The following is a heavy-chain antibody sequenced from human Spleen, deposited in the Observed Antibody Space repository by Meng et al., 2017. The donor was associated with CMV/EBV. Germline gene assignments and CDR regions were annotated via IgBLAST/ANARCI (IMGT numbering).Heavy chain of an antibody. V-gene: IGHV3-30*02. CDR1: GFTFSSYA. D-gene: IGHD3-3*01. Sequence: GESLKISCAASGFTFSSYAMHWVRQAPGKGLEWVANIRFDGTNKYHADSVKGRFTISRDNSKNKLYLQMNSLRGEDTAVYYCARDQDGSGFFANWGQGTLVTVSS. J-gene: IGHJ4*02. CDR3: ARDQDGSGFFAN. CDR2: IRFDGTNK.